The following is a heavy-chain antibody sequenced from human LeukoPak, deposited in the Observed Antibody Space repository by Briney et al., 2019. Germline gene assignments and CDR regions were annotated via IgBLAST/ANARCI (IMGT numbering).Heavy chain of an antibody. CDR1: GFTVSSNY. D-gene: IGHD6-19*01. J-gene: IGHJ4*02. V-gene: IGHV3-53*01. Sequence: GGSLRLSCAASGFTVSSNYMSWVRQAPGKGLEWVSVIYSGGSTYNVDSARGRFIISRDNSKNMLYLQMNSLRAEDTAVYYCARPYNSGWYTIDYWGQGTLVTVSS. CDR3: ARPYNSGWYTIDY. CDR2: IYSGGST.